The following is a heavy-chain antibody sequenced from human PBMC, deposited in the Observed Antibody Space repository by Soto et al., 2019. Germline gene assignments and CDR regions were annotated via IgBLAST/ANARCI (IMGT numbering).Heavy chain of an antibody. J-gene: IGHJ4*02. CDR3: ARAEYYYDSSGYGYYFDY. CDR2: IYYSGST. CDR1: GGSISSGDYY. V-gene: IGHV4-30-4*01. Sequence: SSETLSLTCTVSGGSISSGDYYWSWIRQPPGKGLEWIGYIYYSGSTYYNPSLKSRVTISVDTSKNQFSLKLSSVTAADTAVYYCARAEYYYDSSGYGYYFDYWGQGTLVTVSS. D-gene: IGHD3-22*01.